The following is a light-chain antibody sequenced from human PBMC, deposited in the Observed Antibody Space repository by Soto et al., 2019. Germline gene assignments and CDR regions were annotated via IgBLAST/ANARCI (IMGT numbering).Light chain of an antibody. Sequence: EIVLTQSPATLYLSPGERATLSCRASQSVNNFLAWYQQRPGQAPRLLMYEASNRATGVPARFSGSGSGTDFTLTISSLEPEDFAIYYCQQRRNWPPTFGQGTKVDI. CDR1: QSVNNF. V-gene: IGKV3-11*01. CDR2: EAS. CDR3: QQRRNWPPT. J-gene: IGKJ1*01.